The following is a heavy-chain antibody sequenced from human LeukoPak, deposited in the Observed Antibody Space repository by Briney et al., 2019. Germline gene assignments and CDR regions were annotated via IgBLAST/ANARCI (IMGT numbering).Heavy chain of an antibody. V-gene: IGHV3-7*01. J-gene: IGHJ4*02. CDR3: ARDRGYSTFDS. CDR2: MDQDGSEI. Sequence: GGSLRISCAGSGFTFGGYWMGWVRQAPGKGPEWVANMDQDGSEINYLDSVKGRFTISRDNAKNALYLWMNSLRADDTAVYYCARDRGYSTFDSWGQGVLVTVSS. CDR1: GFTFGGYW. D-gene: IGHD4-23*01.